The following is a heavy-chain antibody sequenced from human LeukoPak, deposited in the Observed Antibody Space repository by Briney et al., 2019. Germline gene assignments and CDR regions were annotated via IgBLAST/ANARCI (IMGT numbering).Heavy chain of an antibody. J-gene: IGHJ4*02. CDR2: ISDSSSYI. D-gene: IGHD4-23*01. V-gene: IGHV3-21*01. Sequence: GGSLRLSCAASGFTFSNYWMTWVRQAPGKGLEWVSSISDSSSYIYYADSLKGRFTISRDNAKNSLYLQMHSLRAEDTAVYYWAREGGNRYDYWGQGTLVTVSS. CDR1: GFTFSNYW. CDR3: AREGGNRYDY.